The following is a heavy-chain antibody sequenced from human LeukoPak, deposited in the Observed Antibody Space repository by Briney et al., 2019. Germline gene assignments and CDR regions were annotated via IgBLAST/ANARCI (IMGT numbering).Heavy chain of an antibody. Sequence: VASVKVSCKASGYTFTSYYMHWVRQAPGQGLEWMGWINPNSGGTNYAQKFQGRVTMTRDTSISTAYMELSRLRSDDTAVYYCARTNSRGWTRVDYWGQGTLVTVSS. D-gene: IGHD6-19*01. CDR1: GYTFTSYY. CDR3: ARTNSRGWTRVDY. J-gene: IGHJ4*02. V-gene: IGHV1-2*02. CDR2: INPNSGGT.